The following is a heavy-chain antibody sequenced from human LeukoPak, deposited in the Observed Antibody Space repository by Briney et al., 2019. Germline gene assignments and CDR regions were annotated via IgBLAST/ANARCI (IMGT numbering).Heavy chain of an antibody. D-gene: IGHD3-22*01. J-gene: IGHJ6*02. CDR1: EYTFTSYD. CDR2: MNPNSGNT. Sequence: ASVKVSCKASEYTFTSYDINWVRQATGQGLEWMGWMNPNSGNTGYAQKFQGRVTITRNTSISTAYMELSSLRSEDTAVYYCTTDQEYYDSSGYYPIWGYYGMDVWGQGTTVTVSS. CDR3: TTDQEYYDSSGYYPIWGYYGMDV. V-gene: IGHV1-8*03.